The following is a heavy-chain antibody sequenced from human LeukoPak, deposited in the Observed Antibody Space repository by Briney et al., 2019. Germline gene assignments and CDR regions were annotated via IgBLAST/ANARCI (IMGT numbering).Heavy chain of an antibody. J-gene: IGHJ4*02. CDR2: INPNSGDT. D-gene: IGHD6-13*01. CDR1: GYTFIDYY. CDR3: ARDPLQQEVEFDY. V-gene: IGHV1-2*02. Sequence: ASVKVSCKASGYTFIDYYIQWVRLAPGQGLEWMGWINPNSGDTNYAQKFQGRVTMTRDTSISTAYMEVSSLRFDDTAVYYCARDPLQQEVEFDYWGQGTLVTVSS.